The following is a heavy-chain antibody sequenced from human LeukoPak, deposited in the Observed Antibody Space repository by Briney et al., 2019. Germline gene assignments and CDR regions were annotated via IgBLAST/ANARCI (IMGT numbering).Heavy chain of an antibody. Sequence: GGSLRLSCAASGFTFSSYSMNWVRQAPGKGLVWVSRINSDGSSTSYADSVKRRFTISRDNAKNTLYLQMNSLRAEDTAVYYCARDPRDIVVVPAAMPRDDAFDIWGQGTMVTVSS. D-gene: IGHD2-2*01. CDR3: ARDPRDIVVVPAAMPRDDAFDI. CDR2: INSDGSST. J-gene: IGHJ3*02. CDR1: GFTFSSYS. V-gene: IGHV3-74*01.